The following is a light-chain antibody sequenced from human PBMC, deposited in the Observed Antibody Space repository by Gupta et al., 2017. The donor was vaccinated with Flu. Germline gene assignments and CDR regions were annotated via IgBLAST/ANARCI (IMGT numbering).Light chain of an antibody. V-gene: IGLV2-14*01. CDR2: EGY. Sequence: SALTQPASVSASPGQSITISCTGTSSDVGGYNYVSWYQQHPGTVPKLINDEGYNRPSGVSSRFSGSKSGNTASLAISGLQAEDEADYYCSSFTSSNTLVFGGGTKVTVL. J-gene: IGLJ2*01. CDR1: SSDVGGYNY. CDR3: SSFTSSNTLV.